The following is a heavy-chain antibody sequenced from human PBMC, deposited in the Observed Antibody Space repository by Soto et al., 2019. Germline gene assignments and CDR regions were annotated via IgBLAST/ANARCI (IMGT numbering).Heavy chain of an antibody. CDR1: GFTFSSYW. D-gene: IGHD6-13*01. V-gene: IGHV3-74*01. Sequence: GGSLRLSCAASGFTFSSYWMHWVRQAPGKGLVWVSRINSDGSSTSYADSVKGRFTISRDNAKNTLYLQMNSLRAEDTAVYYCARGLRVYSSSWYRGEGYYGMDVWGQGTTVTVSS. CDR2: INSDGSST. CDR3: ARGLRVYSSSWYRGEGYYGMDV. J-gene: IGHJ6*02.